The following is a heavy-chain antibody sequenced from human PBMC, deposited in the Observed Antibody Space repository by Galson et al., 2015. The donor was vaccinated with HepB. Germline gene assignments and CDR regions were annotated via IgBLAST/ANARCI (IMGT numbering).Heavy chain of an antibody. CDR2: IYTSGSI. CDR1: GGSINTYY. CDR3: ARDKQHGYSGSWYVRDYFDY. J-gene: IGHJ4*02. Sequence: ETLSLTCTVSGGSINTYYWSWIRQPAGKGLEWIGRIYTSGSINYNPSLKSRVTMSIDTSKNQFSLNLSSVTAADTAVYYCARDKQHGYSGSWYVRDYFDYWGQGTLVTVSS. V-gene: IGHV4-4*07. D-gene: IGHD6-13*01.